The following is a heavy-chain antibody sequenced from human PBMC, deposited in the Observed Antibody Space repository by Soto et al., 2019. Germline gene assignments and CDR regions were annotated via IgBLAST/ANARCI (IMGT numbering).Heavy chain of an antibody. D-gene: IGHD6-13*01. Sequence: GGSLRLSCSGSGVTLSHYAISGVRQAPGKGLEWVSDISGGGGRTYYADSVKGRFTISRDNSKNTLYLQMNSLRAEDTAVYYCAKDSRGYSYCLYHYDYMDFWGRGTTVTVSS. CDR3: AKDSRGYSYCLYHYDYMDF. CDR1: GVTLSHYA. CDR2: ISGGGGRT. V-gene: IGHV3-23*01. J-gene: IGHJ6*03.